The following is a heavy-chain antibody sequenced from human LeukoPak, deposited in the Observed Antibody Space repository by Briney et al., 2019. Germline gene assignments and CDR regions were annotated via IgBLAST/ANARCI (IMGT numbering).Heavy chain of an antibody. D-gene: IGHD6-13*01. CDR2: IIPIFGTA. J-gene: IGHJ4*02. CDR3: ASSRYSSSWYANKAHFDY. V-gene: IGHV1-69*05. CDR1: GGTFSSYA. Sequence: GPSVKVSCKASGGTFSSYAIGWVRQAPGQGLEWMGGIIPIFGTANYAQKFQGRVTITTDESTSTAYMELSSLRSEDTAVYYCASSRYSSSWYANKAHFDYWGQGTLVTVSS.